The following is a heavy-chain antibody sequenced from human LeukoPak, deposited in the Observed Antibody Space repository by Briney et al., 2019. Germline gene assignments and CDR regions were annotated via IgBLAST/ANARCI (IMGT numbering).Heavy chain of an antibody. CDR1: GYTFTSYG. CDR3: ASTKIVATILDY. CDR2: ISAHNGNT. V-gene: IGHV1-18*01. Sequence: SVKVSCKASGYTFTSYGISWVRQAPGQGLEWMGWISAHNGNTNYAQKLQGRVTMTTDTSTSTAYMELRSLRSDDTAVYYCASTKIVATILDYWGQGTLVTVSS. D-gene: IGHD5-12*01. J-gene: IGHJ4*02.